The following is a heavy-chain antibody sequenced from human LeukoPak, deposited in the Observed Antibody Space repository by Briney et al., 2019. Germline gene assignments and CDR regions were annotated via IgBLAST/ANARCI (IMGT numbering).Heavy chain of an antibody. V-gene: IGHV4-30-4*07. CDR3: ARLAVTLKNYYYYYYMDV. CDR1: GGSISSGGYS. D-gene: IGHD2-21*02. J-gene: IGHJ6*03. Sequence: SETLSLTCAVSGGSISSGGYSWSWIRQPPGKGLEWIGYIYYSGSTYYNPSLKSRVTISVDTSKNQFSLKLSSVTAADTAVYYCARLAVTLKNYYYYYYMDVWGKGTTVTISS. CDR2: IYYSGST.